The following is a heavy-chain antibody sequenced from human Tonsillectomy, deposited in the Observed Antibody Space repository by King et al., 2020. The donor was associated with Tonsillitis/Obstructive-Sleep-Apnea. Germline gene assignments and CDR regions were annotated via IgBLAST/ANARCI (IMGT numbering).Heavy chain of an antibody. J-gene: IGHJ4*02. Sequence: VQLQESGPGLVKPSETLSLTCTVSGGSISSSSYYWGWIRQPPGKGLEWIGSIYYSGSTYYNPSLKSRVTISVDTSKNQFSLKLSSVTAADTAVYYCARHLVYGTYYYDSSGYYYVDYWGQGTLVTVSS. V-gene: IGHV4-39*01. D-gene: IGHD3-22*01. CDR3: ARHLVYGTYYYDSSGYYYVDY. CDR2: IYYSGST. CDR1: GGSISSSSYY.